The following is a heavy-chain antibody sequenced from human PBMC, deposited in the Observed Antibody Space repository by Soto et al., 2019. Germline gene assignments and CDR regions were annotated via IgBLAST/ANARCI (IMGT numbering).Heavy chain of an antibody. CDR2: IYYNT. J-gene: IGHJ5*02. CDR1: GDSISSGKYY. V-gene: IGHV4-31*03. CDR3: ARGDNWFDP. Sequence: QVQLQESGPGLVTPSQTLSLTCTVSGDSISSGKYYWSWIRQHPGKGLEWIGYIYYNTYYNPSLKSRVTISLDTSKNQLSLKLTSVTAADTAVYYCARGDNWFDPWGQGTLVTVSS.